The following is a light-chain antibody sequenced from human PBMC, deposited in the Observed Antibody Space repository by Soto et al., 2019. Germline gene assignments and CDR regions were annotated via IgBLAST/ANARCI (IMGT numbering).Light chain of an antibody. J-gene: IGKJ4*01. CDR2: GAS. V-gene: IGKV1-12*01. CDR3: QQTNTCLPFT. Sequence: DIQMTQSPSSVSASVGDRVTITCRASQGINNWVAWYQQQPGKAPKLLMSGASTLQSGVPSRFSGGGSGTRFTLIISSLQPEDFATYYCQQTNTCLPFTCGGGTEVDFK. CDR1: QGINNW.